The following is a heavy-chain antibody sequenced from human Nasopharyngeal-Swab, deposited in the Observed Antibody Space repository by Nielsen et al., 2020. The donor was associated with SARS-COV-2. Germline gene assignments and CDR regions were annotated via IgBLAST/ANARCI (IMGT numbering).Heavy chain of an antibody. Sequence: ASVKVSCKTSGYTFTGYYIQWVRQAPGQGLEWMGRINPNSGATKSAQRFQGRVTMTSDTSISTAYMDLSSLTSDDTALYYCAREHPTTRASDYWDQGTLVTVSS. V-gene: IGHV1-2*06. D-gene: IGHD4-11*01. CDR2: INPNSGAT. CDR1: GYTFTGYY. J-gene: IGHJ4*02. CDR3: AREHPTTRASDY.